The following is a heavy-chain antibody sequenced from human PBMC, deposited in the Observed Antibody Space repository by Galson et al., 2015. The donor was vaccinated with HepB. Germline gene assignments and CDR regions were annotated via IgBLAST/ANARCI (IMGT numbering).Heavy chain of an antibody. J-gene: IGHJ3*02. V-gene: IGHV3-30*04. CDR1: GFTFSSYA. CDR2: ISYDGSNK. Sequence: SLRLSCAASGFTFSSYAMHWVRQAPGKGLEWVAVISYDGSNKYYADSVKGRFTISRDNSKNTLYLQMNSLRAEDTAVYYCARENSWLNAFDIWGQGTTVTVSS. D-gene: IGHD6-13*01. CDR3: ARENSWLNAFDI.